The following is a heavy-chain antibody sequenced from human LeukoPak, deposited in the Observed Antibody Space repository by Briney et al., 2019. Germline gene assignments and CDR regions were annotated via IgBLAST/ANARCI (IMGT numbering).Heavy chain of an antibody. V-gene: IGHV4-59*08. J-gene: IGHJ5*02. Sequence: SETLSLTCTVSGGSISIYYWSWIRQPPGKGLEWIGYIYYSGSTNYNPSLKSRVTISVDTSKNQFSLKLSSVTAADTAVYYCARHVLPYNWFDPWGQGTLVTVSS. CDR2: IYYSGST. D-gene: IGHD3-10*01. CDR1: GGSISIYY. CDR3: ARHVLPYNWFDP.